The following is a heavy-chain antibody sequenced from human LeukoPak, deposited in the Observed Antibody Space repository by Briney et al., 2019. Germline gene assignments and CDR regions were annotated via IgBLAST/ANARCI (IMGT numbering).Heavy chain of an antibody. CDR2: ISGSGGST. Sequence: GGSLRLSCAASGFTFSSYAMSWVRQAPGKGLEWVSAISGSGGSTYYADSVKGRFTISRDNAKNSLYLQMNSLRAEDTAVYYCATLYYDFWSGYYKYFDYWGQGTLVTVPS. D-gene: IGHD3-3*01. CDR1: GFTFSSYA. V-gene: IGHV3-23*01. J-gene: IGHJ4*02. CDR3: ATLYYDFWSGYYKYFDY.